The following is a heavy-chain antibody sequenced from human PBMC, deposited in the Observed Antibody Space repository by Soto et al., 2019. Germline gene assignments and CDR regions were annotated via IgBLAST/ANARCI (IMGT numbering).Heavy chain of an antibody. CDR1: GGSISSSSYY. D-gene: IGHD3-3*01. J-gene: IGHJ4*02. CDR2: IYYSGST. Sequence: SETLSLTCTVSGGSISSSSYYWGWIRQPPGKGLEWIGSIYYSGSTYYNPSLKSRVTISVDTSKNQFSLKLSSVTAADTAVYYCARDRSIDLEWLDYWGQGTLVTVSS. CDR3: ARDRSIDLEWLDY. V-gene: IGHV4-39*07.